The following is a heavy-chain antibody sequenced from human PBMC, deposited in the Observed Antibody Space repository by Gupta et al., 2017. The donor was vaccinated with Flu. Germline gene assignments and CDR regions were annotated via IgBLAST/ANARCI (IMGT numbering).Heavy chain of an antibody. CDR3: ARNRGWQQFDH. CDR2: IAADDSVK. V-gene: IGHV3-7*01. CDR1: GFTFRNYW. D-gene: IGHD3-10*01. Sequence: EEQLVESGGGLVQPGGSLRLSCVVSGFTFRNYWMGWVRQAPGKGLGGVANIAADDSVKNYADSVKGRFTISRDDAKNSLYLQMNSLRAEDTAVYYCARNRGWQQFDHWGQGALVTVSS. J-gene: IGHJ5*02.